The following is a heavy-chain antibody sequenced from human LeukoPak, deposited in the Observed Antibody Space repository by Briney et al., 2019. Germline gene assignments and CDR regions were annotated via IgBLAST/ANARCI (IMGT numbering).Heavy chain of an antibody. CDR3: ARDGVRSPYGMDV. D-gene: IGHD3-16*01. CDR2: IKQDGSEK. V-gene: IGHV3-7*01. J-gene: IGHJ6*02. Sequence: GGSLRLSCAASGFTFSSYWMSWVRQAPGKGLEWVANIKQDGSEKYYVDPVKGRFTISRDNAKNSLYLQMNSLRAEDTAVYYCARDGVRSPYGMDVWGQGTTVTVSS. CDR1: GFTFSSYW.